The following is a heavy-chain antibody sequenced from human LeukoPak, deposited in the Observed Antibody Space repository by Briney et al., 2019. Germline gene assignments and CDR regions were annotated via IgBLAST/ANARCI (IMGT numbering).Heavy chain of an antibody. D-gene: IGHD2-15*01. V-gene: IGHV3-23*01. CDR2: ISATGANT. J-gene: IGHJ3*01. CDR3: AKVHRAANWFDAFDV. CDR1: GFTFSTYS. Sequence: GGSLRLSCAASGFTFSTYSMSWVRQAPGKGLEWVSTISATGANTYYADSVNGRFTISRDNSKNTLYLQMSRLRVEDTALYYCAKVHRAANWFDAFDVWGQGTMVTVSS.